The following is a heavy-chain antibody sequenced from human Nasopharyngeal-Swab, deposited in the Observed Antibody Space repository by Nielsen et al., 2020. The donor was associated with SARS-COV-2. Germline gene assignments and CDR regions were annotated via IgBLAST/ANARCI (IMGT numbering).Heavy chain of an antibody. D-gene: IGHD1-26*01. V-gene: IGHV3-64*02. CDR1: GFTFSSYA. CDR2: ISSNGGST. J-gene: IGHJ4*02. Sequence: GESLKISCAASGFTFSSYAMHWVRQAPGKGLEYVSAISSNGGSTYYADSVKGRFTISRDNSKNTLYLQMGSLRAEDMAVYYCARWSGNEYYFDYWGQGTLVTVSS. CDR3: ARWSGNEYYFDY.